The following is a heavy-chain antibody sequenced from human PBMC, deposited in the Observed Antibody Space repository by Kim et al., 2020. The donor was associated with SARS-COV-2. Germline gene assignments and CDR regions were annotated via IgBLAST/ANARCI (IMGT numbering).Heavy chain of an antibody. CDR2: IWYDGSNT. J-gene: IGHJ4*02. V-gene: IGHV3-33*01. D-gene: IGHD6-19*01. CDR1: GFTFSNYG. CDR3: ARDSLAVAGTIDY. Sequence: GGSLRLSCAASGFTFSNYGMHWVRQAPGKGLEWVAVIWYDGSNTSYTDSVKGRFTISRDNSKNTLYLQVNSLRAEDTAVYYCARDSLAVAGTIDYWSQGILVTVSS.